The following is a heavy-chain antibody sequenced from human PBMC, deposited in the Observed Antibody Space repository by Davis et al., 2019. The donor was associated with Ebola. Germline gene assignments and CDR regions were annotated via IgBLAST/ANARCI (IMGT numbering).Heavy chain of an antibody. CDR2: IRYHGSEK. D-gene: IGHD4-17*01. Sequence: GESLKISCAASGFTFDDYAMHWVRQAPGKGLEWVAFIRYHGSEKYYADSVKGRFTISRDNLQDTLYLQMNSLSAEDSGVYYCATSYFTVTTLYWGQGTLVTVSS. CDR1: GFTFDDYA. J-gene: IGHJ4*02. CDR3: ATSYFTVTTLY. V-gene: IGHV3-30*02.